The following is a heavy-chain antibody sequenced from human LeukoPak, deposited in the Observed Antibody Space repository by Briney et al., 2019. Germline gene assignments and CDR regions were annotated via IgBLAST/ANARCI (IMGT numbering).Heavy chain of an antibody. CDR1: GYTFTSYD. V-gene: IGHV1-8*03. Sequence: ASVKVSCKASGYTFTSYDINWVRQATGQGLEWMGWMNPNSGNTGYAQKFQGRVTITRNTSISTAYMELSSLRSEDTAVYYCARFRQLAYYYYYMDVWGKGTTVTVSS. D-gene: IGHD6-6*01. CDR2: MNPNSGNT. J-gene: IGHJ6*03. CDR3: ARFRQLAYYYYYMDV.